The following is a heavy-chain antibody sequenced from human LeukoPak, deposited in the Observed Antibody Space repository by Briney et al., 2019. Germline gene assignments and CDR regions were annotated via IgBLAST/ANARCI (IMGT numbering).Heavy chain of an antibody. D-gene: IGHD4-11*01. Sequence: ASVKVSCKASGYTFTSYDINWVRQATGQGLEWMGWMNPNSGNTDYAQKFQGRVTITQNTSISPAHMELSSLRSEDTAVDYCARGDDYSSEDYWGQGTLVTVSS. CDR1: GYTFTSYD. V-gene: IGHV1-8*03. CDR3: ARGDDYSSEDY. CDR2: MNPNSGNT. J-gene: IGHJ4*02.